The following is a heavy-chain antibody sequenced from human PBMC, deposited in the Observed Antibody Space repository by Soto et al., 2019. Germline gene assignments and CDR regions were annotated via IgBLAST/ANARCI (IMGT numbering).Heavy chain of an antibody. CDR2: ISGSGFKK. CDR1: GFIFENFG. V-gene: IGHV3-23*01. Sequence: GGSLRLSCAASGFIFENFGMSWVRQAPGKGLEWISSISGSGFKKYYADSVQGRFTISRDNSKSTVYLELNNLSAEDTAVHHCAKNQGVELVPLYTVDWFDPWGPGSQVTVSS. CDR3: AKNQGVELVPLYTVDWFDP. J-gene: IGHJ5*02. D-gene: IGHD1-26*01.